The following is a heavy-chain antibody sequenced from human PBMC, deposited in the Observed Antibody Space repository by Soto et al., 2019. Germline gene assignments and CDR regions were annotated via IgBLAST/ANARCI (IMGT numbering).Heavy chain of an antibody. Sequence: PGGSLRLSCAASGFTFDDYAMHWVRQAPGKGLEWVSGISWNSGSIGYADSVKGRFTISRDNAKNSLYLQMNSLRAEDTALYYCAKKEAIYDAFDIWGQGTMVTVSS. D-gene: IGHD3-3*01. CDR3: AKKEAIYDAFDI. CDR2: ISWNSGSI. V-gene: IGHV3-9*01. J-gene: IGHJ3*02. CDR1: GFTFDDYA.